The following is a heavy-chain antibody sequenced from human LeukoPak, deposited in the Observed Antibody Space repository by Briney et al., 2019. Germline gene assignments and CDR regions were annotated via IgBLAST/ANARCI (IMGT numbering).Heavy chain of an antibody. CDR1: GFTFSSYS. CDR3: ARTEGGYGSLAFDI. Sequence: PGGSLRLSCAASGFTFSSYSMNWVRQAPGKGLEWVSSISSSSSYIYYADSVKGRFTISRDNAKNSLYLQMNSLRAEDTAVYYCARTEGGYGSLAFDIWGQGTMVTVSS. D-gene: IGHD6-25*01. CDR2: ISSSSSYI. V-gene: IGHV3-21*01. J-gene: IGHJ3*02.